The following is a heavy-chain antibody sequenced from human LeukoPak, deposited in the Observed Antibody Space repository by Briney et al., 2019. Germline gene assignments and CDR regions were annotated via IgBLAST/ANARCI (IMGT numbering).Heavy chain of an antibody. CDR1: GGSISSYY. Sequence: SETLSLTCTVSGGSISSYYWSWIRQPPGKGLEWVGYIYYTGTTNYNPSLKSRVTISLDTSKNQFSLKVTSVTAADTALYYCARERIERYTYASSDFDYWGRGTLVTVSS. CDR3: ARERIERYTYASSDFDY. J-gene: IGHJ4*02. D-gene: IGHD5-18*01. V-gene: IGHV4-59*12. CDR2: IYYTGTT.